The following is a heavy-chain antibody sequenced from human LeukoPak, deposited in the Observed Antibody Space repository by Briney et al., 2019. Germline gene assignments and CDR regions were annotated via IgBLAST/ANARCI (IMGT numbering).Heavy chain of an antibody. D-gene: IGHD2-2*01. J-gene: IGHJ5*02. CDR1: GDSVSSNSVT. CDR3: ARRLTQYDCFDP. CDR2: SYYRSTWYN. V-gene: IGHV6-1*01. Sequence: SQTLSLTCAISGDSVSSNSVTWNWIRQSPSRGLEWLGRSYYRSTWYNDYAVSVRGRITVNPDTSKNQFSLHLNSVTPEDTAVYYCARRLTQYDCFDPWGQGILVTVSS.